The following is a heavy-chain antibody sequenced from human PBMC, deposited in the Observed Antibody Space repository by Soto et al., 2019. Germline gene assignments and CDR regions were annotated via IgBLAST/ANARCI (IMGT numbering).Heavy chain of an antibody. J-gene: IGHJ1*01. CDR3: ARHQATAEYFQH. Sequence: QLQLQESGPGLVKPSETLSLTCTVSGGSISSSSYYWGWIRQPPGKGLEWIGSIYYSGSTYYNPSLQSRXXIXVXXSKNQCSLKLSSVTAADTAVYYCARHQATAEYFQHWGQGTLVTVSS. D-gene: IGHD5-12*01. V-gene: IGHV4-39*01. CDR1: GGSISSSSYY. CDR2: IYYSGST.